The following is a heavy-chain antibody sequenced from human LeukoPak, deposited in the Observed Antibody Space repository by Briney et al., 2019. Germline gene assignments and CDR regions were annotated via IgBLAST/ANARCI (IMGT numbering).Heavy chain of an antibody. Sequence: GGSLRLSCAASGFTFSSYGMHWVRQAPGKGLEWVSRINPDGSTTTYADSVKGRFTISRDNAKNTVYLQMNSLRAEDTAVYYCARVLSGSWDWFDPWGQGTLVTVSS. CDR3: ARVLSGSWDWFDP. V-gene: IGHV3-74*01. J-gene: IGHJ5*02. CDR2: INPDGSTT. CDR1: GFTFSSYG. D-gene: IGHD3-22*01.